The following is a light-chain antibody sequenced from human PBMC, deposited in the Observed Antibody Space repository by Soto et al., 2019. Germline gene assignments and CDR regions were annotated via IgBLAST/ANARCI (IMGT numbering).Light chain of an antibody. Sequence: EVVMTQSPATLSVSPGERATLSCRASQSVSSNLAWYQQKPGQAPRLLIYGASTRAAGILARFSGSGSGTDFTLTITSLQSEDFGVYYCHQHNNWWTFGQGTKVEIK. J-gene: IGKJ1*01. CDR1: QSVSSN. CDR2: GAS. CDR3: HQHNNWWT. V-gene: IGKV3-15*01.